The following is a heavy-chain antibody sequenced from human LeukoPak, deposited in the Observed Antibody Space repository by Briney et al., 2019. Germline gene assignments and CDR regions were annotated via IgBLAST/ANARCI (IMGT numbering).Heavy chain of an antibody. Sequence: GGSLRLSCAASGFTFSKHGMNWVRQAPGKGLEWVSGISPSGDITYYADSVKGRFTISRDNSKNTLYLQMNSLRAEDTAVYYCASPIVVVVAATRDYWGQGTLVTVSS. V-gene: IGHV3-23*01. CDR2: ISPSGDIT. CDR1: GFTFSKHG. J-gene: IGHJ4*02. CDR3: ASPIVVVVAATRDY. D-gene: IGHD2-15*01.